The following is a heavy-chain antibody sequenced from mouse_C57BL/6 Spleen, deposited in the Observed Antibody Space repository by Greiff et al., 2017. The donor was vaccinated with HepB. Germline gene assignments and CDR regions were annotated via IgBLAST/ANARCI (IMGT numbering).Heavy chain of an antibody. CDR2: ISAGGSYT. Sequence: EVKLVESGGGLVKPGGSLKLSCAASGFTFSSYAMSWVRQTPEKRLEWVATISAGGSYTYYPDNVKGRFTISRDNAKNNLYLQMSHLKSEDTAMYYCARDTYYSNSYWYFDVWGTGTTVTVSS. V-gene: IGHV5-4*01. CDR1: GFTFSSYA. D-gene: IGHD2-5*01. J-gene: IGHJ1*03. CDR3: ARDTYYSNSYWYFDV.